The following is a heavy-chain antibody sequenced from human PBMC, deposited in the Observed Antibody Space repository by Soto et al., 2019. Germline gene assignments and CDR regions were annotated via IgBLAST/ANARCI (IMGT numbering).Heavy chain of an antibody. CDR1: GGSISSSSYY. D-gene: IGHD6-6*01. Sequence: SETLSLTCTVSGGSISSSSYYWGWIRQPPGKGLEWIGSIYYSGSTYYNPSLKSRVTISVDTSKNQFSLKLSSVTAADTAVYYCARHEKQCFTSIAARPFDYWGQGTLVTVSS. CDR3: ARHEKQCFTSIAARPFDY. CDR2: IYYSGST. V-gene: IGHV4-39*01. J-gene: IGHJ4*02.